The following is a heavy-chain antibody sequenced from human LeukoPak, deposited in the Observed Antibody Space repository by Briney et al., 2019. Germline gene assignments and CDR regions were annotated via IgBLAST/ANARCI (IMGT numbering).Heavy chain of an antibody. J-gene: IGHJ6*02. CDR1: GFTFSSYA. D-gene: IGHD3-10*01. Sequence: PGGSLRLSCAASGFTFSSYAMTWVRQAPGTGLEWVSGISGGGDVTYYADSVKGRFTISRDNSKNTLYLQMNSLRAEDTAVYYCAKMMVRGVPYYGMDVWGQGTTVTVSS. CDR2: ISGGGDVT. V-gene: IGHV3-23*01. CDR3: AKMMVRGVPYYGMDV.